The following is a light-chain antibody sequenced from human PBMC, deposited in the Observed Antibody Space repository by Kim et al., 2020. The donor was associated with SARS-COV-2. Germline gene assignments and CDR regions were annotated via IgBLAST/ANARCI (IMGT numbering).Light chain of an antibody. V-gene: IGKV3-15*01. CDR3: QEYSEWPGT. J-gene: IGKJ1*01. CDR2: GAS. Sequence: VSEGEWAPVSCGGGQGVSSDLAWYQQKPGQARRLLVYGASRGAAGFPGRFGGGGCGAEFALTISSLQSEDFAVYCWQEYSEWPGTFGQGTRV. CDR1: QGVSSD.